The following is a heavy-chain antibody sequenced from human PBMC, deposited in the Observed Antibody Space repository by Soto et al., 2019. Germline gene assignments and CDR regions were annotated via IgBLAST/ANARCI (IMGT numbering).Heavy chain of an antibody. CDR3: AKDIRKYSSPPRPPIRAFDI. D-gene: IGHD6-6*01. V-gene: IGHV3-9*01. CDR1: GFTFDDYA. J-gene: IGHJ3*02. CDR2: ISWNSGSI. Sequence: GGSLRLSCAASGFTFDDYAMHWVRQAPGKGLEWVSVISWNSGSIGYADSVKGRFTISRDNAKNSLYLQMNSLRAEDTALYYCAKDIRKYSSPPRPPIRAFDIWGQGTMVTVSS.